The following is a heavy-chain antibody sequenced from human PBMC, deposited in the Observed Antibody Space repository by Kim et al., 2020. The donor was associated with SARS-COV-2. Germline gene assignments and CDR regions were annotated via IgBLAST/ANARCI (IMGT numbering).Heavy chain of an antibody. Sequence: GGSLRLSCAASGFTFSSYSMNWVRQAPGKGLEWVSYISSSSTYIYYADSLKGRFTTSRDNAKNSLYQQMNSLRAEDTAVYYCARGRGSYNWIDYWGQGTL. CDR2: ISSSSTYI. V-gene: IGHV3-21*01. D-gene: IGHD1-20*01. J-gene: IGHJ4*02. CDR3: ARGRGSYNWIDY. CDR1: GFTFSSYS.